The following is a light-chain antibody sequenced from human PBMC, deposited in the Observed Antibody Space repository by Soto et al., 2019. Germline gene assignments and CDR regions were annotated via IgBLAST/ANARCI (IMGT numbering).Light chain of an antibody. CDR2: EVS. CDR1: SSDVGSYTL. Sequence: QSVLTQPASVSGSPGQSITISCTGSSSDVGSYTLVSWYQQHLGKVPKLMIYEVSKRPSGVSVRFSGSRSGNTASLTISGLQVEDEADYFCWSYACSFTYVFGTGTKLTV. J-gene: IGLJ1*01. V-gene: IGLV2-23*02. CDR3: WSYACSFTYV.